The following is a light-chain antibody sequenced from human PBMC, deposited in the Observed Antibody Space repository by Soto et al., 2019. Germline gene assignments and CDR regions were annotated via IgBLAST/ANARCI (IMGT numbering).Light chain of an antibody. J-gene: IGKJ4*01. CDR3: QQLDSYRLT. Sequence: DIQLTQSPSFLSASVGDRVTITCRASQGISSYFAWYQQKPGKAPKLLIYAVSTFQSGVPSRFSGSASGTEFTLTISSLQPEDFATYYCQQLDSYRLTFGGGTKVELK. CDR2: AVS. V-gene: IGKV1-9*01. CDR1: QGISSY.